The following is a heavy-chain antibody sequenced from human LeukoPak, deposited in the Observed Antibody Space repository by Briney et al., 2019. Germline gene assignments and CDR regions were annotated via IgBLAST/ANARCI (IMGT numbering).Heavy chain of an antibody. D-gene: IGHD3-22*01. V-gene: IGHV1-24*01. CDR1: GYTLTELS. Sequence: ASVKVSCKVSGYTLTELSMHWVRQAPGKGLEWMGGFDPEDGETIYAQKFQGRVTMTEDTSTDTAYMELSSLRSEDTAVYYCATYYDSSGAFDYWGQGTLVTVSS. CDR2: FDPEDGET. CDR3: ATYYDSSGAFDY. J-gene: IGHJ4*02.